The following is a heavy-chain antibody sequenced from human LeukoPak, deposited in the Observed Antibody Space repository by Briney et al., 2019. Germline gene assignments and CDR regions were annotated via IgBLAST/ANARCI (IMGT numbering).Heavy chain of an antibody. CDR2: MNPNSGNT. J-gene: IGHJ4*02. Sequence: ASVKVSCKAFGYTFTTYDINWVRQATGQGLERMGWMNPNSGNTGYAQKFQGRVTITRDTSISTAYMELSSLRPEDTAVYYCARDGDYYGSGNFDYWGQGTLVTVSS. V-gene: IGHV1-8*01. CDR1: GYTFTTYD. D-gene: IGHD3-10*01. CDR3: ARDGDYYGSGNFDY.